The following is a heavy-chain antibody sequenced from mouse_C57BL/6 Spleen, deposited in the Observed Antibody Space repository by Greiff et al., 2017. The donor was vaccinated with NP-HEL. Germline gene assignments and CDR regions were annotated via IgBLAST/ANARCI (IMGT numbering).Heavy chain of an antibody. CDR3: ANDYYGRRGFAY. J-gene: IGHJ3*01. D-gene: IGHD1-1*01. Sequence: QVQLQQPGAELVKPGASVKLSCKASGYTFTSYWMHWVKQRPGQGLEWIGMIHPNSGSTNYNEKFKSKATLTVDKSSSTAYMQRSSMTSEDAAVYYCANDYYGRRGFAYWGQGTLVTVSA. CDR1: GYTFTSYW. CDR2: IHPNSGST. V-gene: IGHV1-64*01.